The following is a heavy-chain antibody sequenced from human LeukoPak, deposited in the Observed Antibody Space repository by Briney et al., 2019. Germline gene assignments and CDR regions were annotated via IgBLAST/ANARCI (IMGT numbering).Heavy chain of an antibody. D-gene: IGHD3-16*01. CDR1: GGSISDYY. CDR2: FYNSGSS. J-gene: IGHJ4*02. Sequence: SETLSLTCTVSGGSISDYYRGWIRQPPGKGLEWIGYFYNSGSSTYNPSLKSRVTISVDTSKEQFSLEVNSVTAADTAVYYCTRGAGWLIDYWGQGTLVTVSS. CDR3: TRGAGWLIDY. V-gene: IGHV4-59*01.